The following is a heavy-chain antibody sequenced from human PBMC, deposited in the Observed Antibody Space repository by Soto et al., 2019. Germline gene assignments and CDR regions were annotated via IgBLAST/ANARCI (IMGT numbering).Heavy chain of an antibody. V-gene: IGHV1-2*04. CDR1: GYTFTDYY. J-gene: IGHJ4*02. D-gene: IGHD1-1*01. CDR3: ARGSPTTTPFDY. CDR2: INPNNGGT. Sequence: GASVKVSCQASGYTFTDYYMHWGRQAPGQGLEWMGWINPNNGGTSYAQKFEGWVTMTRDTSISTAYMEVRRLTSDDTAVYYCARGSPTTTPFDYWGQGPLVTVSS.